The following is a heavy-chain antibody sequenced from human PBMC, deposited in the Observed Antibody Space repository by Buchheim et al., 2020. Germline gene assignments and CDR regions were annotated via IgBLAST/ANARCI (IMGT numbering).Heavy chain of an antibody. CDR1: GFIFNTYS. Sequence: EVQLVESGGGLVQPGGSLRLSCAASGFIFNTYSMNWVRQAPGKGLEWVSFISSPSSTINYADSVKGRFTISRDNAKSSLSLQMNSLRAEDTAVYYCARGCVLRFLEWLFDYWGQGTL. CDR3: ARGCVLRFLEWLFDY. CDR2: ISSPSSTI. D-gene: IGHD3-3*01. V-gene: IGHV3-48*01. J-gene: IGHJ4*02.